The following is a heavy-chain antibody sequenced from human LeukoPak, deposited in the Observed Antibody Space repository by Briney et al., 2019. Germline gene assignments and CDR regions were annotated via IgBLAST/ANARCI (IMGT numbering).Heavy chain of an antibody. V-gene: IGHV4-59*01. CDR1: GGSFSGYY. J-gene: IGHJ3*02. Sequence: SETLSLTCAVYGGSFSGYYWSWIRQPPGKGLEWIGYIYYSGSTNYNPSLKSRVTISVDTSKNQFSLKLSSVTAADTAVYYCARRSSSGWGAFDIWGQGTMVTVSS. CDR2: IYYSGST. D-gene: IGHD6-19*01. CDR3: ARRSSSGWGAFDI.